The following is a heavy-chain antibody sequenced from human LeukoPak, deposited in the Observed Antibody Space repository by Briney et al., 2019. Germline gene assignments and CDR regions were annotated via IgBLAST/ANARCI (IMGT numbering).Heavy chain of an antibody. J-gene: IGHJ6*02. D-gene: IGHD5-12*01. V-gene: IGHV4-31*03. CDR3: ARESGYSGYDTTYYYYYGMDV. Sequence: PSETLSLTCTVSGGSISSGGYYWSWIRQHPGKGLEWIGYIYYSGSTYYNPSLKSRVTISVDTSKNQFSLKLSSVTAADTAVYYCARESGYSGYDTTYYYYYGMDVWGQGTTVTVSS. CDR2: IYYSGST. CDR1: GGSISSGGYY.